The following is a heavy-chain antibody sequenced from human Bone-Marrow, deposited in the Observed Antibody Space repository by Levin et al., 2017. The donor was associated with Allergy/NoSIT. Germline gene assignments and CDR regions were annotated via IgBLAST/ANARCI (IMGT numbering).Heavy chain of an antibody. CDR1: GDTFTNYH. V-gene: IGHV1-18*01. Sequence: ASVKVSCTASGDTFTNYHVTWVRQAPGQGLEWMGWISGYTGTTKYAQSLQGRVTMTTDTSTNTAYMELRSLRSDDTAVYYCARVVSSSSPDYYYYGLDVWGQGTTVTVSS. CDR3: ARVVSSSSPDYYYYGLDV. J-gene: IGHJ6*02. D-gene: IGHD6-6*01. CDR2: ISGYTGTT.